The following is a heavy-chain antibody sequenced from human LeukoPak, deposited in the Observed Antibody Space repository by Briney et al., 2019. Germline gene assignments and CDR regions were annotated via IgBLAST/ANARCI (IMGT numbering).Heavy chain of an antibody. CDR1: GFTFSSYG. D-gene: IGHD6-13*01. J-gene: IGHJ5*02. V-gene: IGHV3-30*02. Sequence: GGSLGLSCAASGFTFSSYGMHWVRQAPGKGLEWVAFIRYDGSNKYYADSVKGRFTISRDNSKNTLYLQMNSLRAEDTAVYYCAKGQRQQLVSWFDPWGQGTLVTVSS. CDR2: IRYDGSNK. CDR3: AKGQRQQLVSWFDP.